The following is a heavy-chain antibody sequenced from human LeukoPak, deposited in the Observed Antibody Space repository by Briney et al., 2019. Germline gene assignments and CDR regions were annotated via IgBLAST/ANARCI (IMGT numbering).Heavy chain of an antibody. CDR3: ARPTGSGYYGMDV. J-gene: IGHJ6*02. Sequence: SETLSLTCTVSGGSISSYYWSWIRQPPGKGLEWIGYIYYSGSTYYNPSLKGRVTISVDTSKNQFSLKLSSVTAADTAVYYCARPTGSGYYGMDVWGQGTTVTVSS. V-gene: IGHV4-59*04. CDR1: GGSISSYY. D-gene: IGHD3-10*01. CDR2: IYYSGST.